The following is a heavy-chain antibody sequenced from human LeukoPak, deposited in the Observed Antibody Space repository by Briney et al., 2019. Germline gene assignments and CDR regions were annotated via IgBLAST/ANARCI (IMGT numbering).Heavy chain of an antibody. V-gene: IGHV3-15*01. CDR2: IKSKTDGGTT. CDR1: GFTFSNAW. D-gene: IGHD6-13*01. CDR3: AKILKLGPGGRYFDY. Sequence: PGGSLRLSCAASGFTFSNAWMSWVRQAPGKGLEWVGRIKSKTDGGTTDYAAPVKGRFTISRDNSKNTLYLQMNSLRAEDTAVYYCAKILKLGPGGRYFDYWGQGTLVTVSS. J-gene: IGHJ4*02.